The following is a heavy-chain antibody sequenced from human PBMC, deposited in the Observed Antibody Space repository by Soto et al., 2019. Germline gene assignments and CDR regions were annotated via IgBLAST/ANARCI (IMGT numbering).Heavy chain of an antibody. CDR1: GFTFSHCG. CDR2: IWTDGRTK. CDR3: ARDDGYGDPDYFQL. D-gene: IGHD4-17*01. J-gene: IGHJ1*01. V-gene: IGHV3-33*01. Sequence: QEQLVESGGGVVQPGRSLRLSCAASGFTFSHCGMHWVRQAPGKGLEWVEVIWTDGRTKYYADSVKGRFTVSRDDSKDTLYLQVTSLRVEDTAVYYCARDDGYGDPDYFQLWGQGTLVTVSS.